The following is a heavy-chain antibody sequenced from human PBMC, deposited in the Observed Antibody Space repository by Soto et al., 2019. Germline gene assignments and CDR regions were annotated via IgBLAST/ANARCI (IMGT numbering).Heavy chain of an antibody. CDR3: ARQDDVWSGYNTFDS. CDR2: IYYNGFT. Sequence: QLQLQESGPGLVKPSETLSLSCSVSGGSISSNSHYWAWLRQPPGKGLEWIGSIYYNGFTYYSPSLKSRLTISVDTSKNQFSLKLLSVTPADTAVYYCARQDDVWSGYNTFDSWCQGTLVTVSS. D-gene: IGHD3-3*01. V-gene: IGHV4-39*01. J-gene: IGHJ4*02. CDR1: GGSISSNSHY.